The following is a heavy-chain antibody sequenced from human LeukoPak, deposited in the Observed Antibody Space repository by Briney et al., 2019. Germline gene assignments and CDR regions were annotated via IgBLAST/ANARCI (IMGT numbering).Heavy chain of an antibody. CDR3: AKDLSSGWYPYYFDF. CDR2: ISGSGAAT. D-gene: IGHD6-19*01. V-gene: IGHV3-23*01. Sequence: PGGSLRLSCAASGFTFSNYAMNWVRQAPGKGLEWVSAISGSGAATFNADSVKGRFTISRDNSKNTLYLQMNSLRAEDTAVYYCAKDLSSGWYPYYFDFWGRGTLVTLST. J-gene: IGHJ4*02. CDR1: GFTFSNYA.